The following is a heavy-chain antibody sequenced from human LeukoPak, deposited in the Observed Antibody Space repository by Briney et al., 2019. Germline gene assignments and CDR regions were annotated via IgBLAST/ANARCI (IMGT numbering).Heavy chain of an antibody. Sequence: SETLSLTCTVSGGSISSYYWNWIRQPAGKGLEWIGRIYTSGSTNYNPSLKSRVTMSVDTSKNQFSLKLSSVTAADTAMYYCARDNRLLGYFDYWGQGTLVTVSS. CDR3: ARDNRLLGYFDY. CDR1: GGSISSYY. J-gene: IGHJ4*02. V-gene: IGHV4-4*07. CDR2: IYTSGST. D-gene: IGHD6-25*01.